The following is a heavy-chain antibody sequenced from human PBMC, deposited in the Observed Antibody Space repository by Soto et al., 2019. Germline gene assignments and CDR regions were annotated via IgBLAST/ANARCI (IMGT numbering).Heavy chain of an antibody. V-gene: IGHV3-21*01. J-gene: IGHJ6*02. CDR1: GFTFSSYI. CDR3: ARGESSSSWYVYYYGMDV. D-gene: IGHD6-13*01. Sequence: GGSLRLSCAASGFTFSSYIMNWVRQAPGKGLEWVSSISSSSSYIYYADSVKGRFTISRDNAKNSLYLQMNSLRAEDTAVYYCARGESSSSWYVYYYGMDVWGQGTTVTVSS. CDR2: ISSSSSYI.